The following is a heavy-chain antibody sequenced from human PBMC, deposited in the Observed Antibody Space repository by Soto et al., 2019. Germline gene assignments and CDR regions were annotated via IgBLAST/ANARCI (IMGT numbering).Heavy chain of an antibody. Sequence: SETLSLTCTVSGGSISSGDYYWSWIRQPPGKGLEWIGYIYYSGSTYYNPSLKSRVTISVDTSKNQFSLNLSSVTAADTAMYYCARDAGSFDYWGQGTLVTVSS. V-gene: IGHV4-30-4*01. D-gene: IGHD3-10*01. J-gene: IGHJ4*02. CDR1: GGSISSGDYY. CDR3: ARDAGSFDY. CDR2: IYYSGST.